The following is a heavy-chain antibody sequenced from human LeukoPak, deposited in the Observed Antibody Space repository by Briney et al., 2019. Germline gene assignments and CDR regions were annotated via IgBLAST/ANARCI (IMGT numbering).Heavy chain of an antibody. J-gene: IGHJ4*02. V-gene: IGHV3-66*01. Sequence: GGPLRLSCAASGFTVSRNYMSWVRQAPGKGLDWVSVIYSGGSTYYADSVKGRFTISRDNSKNTLYLQMNSLRAEDTAVYYCASPYSSGWYSFDYWGQGTLVTVSS. CDR1: GFTVSRNY. CDR3: ASPYSSGWYSFDY. D-gene: IGHD6-19*01. CDR2: IYSGGST.